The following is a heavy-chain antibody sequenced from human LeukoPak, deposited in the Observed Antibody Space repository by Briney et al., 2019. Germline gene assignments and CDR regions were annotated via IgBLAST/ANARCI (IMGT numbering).Heavy chain of an antibody. J-gene: IGHJ4*02. CDR2: IYYSGST. CDR3: ARGTEGYSSSWYSYPPPRYYFDY. CDR1: GGSISSTTYY. V-gene: IGHV4-39*01. D-gene: IGHD6-13*01. Sequence: SETLSLTCTVSGGSISSTTYYWGWIRQPPGKGLEWIGTIYYSGSTYSNPSLNSRGTISVDTSRNQFSLKLSSVTAGDTAVYYCARGTEGYSSSWYSYPPPRYYFDYWGQGTLVTVSS.